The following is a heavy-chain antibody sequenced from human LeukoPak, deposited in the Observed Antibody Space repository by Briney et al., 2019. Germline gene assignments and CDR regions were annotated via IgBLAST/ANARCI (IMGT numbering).Heavy chain of an antibody. J-gene: IGHJ4*02. D-gene: IGHD6-6*01. Sequence: GGSLRLSCAASGFTFSSYAMSWVRQAPGKGLEWVSAISGSGGSTYYADSVKGRFTISRDNSKNTLYLQMNSLRAEDTAVYYCAKGSSSNIAARLNYWGQGTLVTVSS. CDR2: ISGSGGST. CDR1: GFTFSSYA. CDR3: AKGSSSNIAARLNY. V-gene: IGHV3-23*01.